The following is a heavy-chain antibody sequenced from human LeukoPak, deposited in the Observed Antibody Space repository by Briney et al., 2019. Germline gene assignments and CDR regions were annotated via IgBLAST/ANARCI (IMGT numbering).Heavy chain of an antibody. Sequence: GASVKVSCKASGYTFTSYAMNWVRQAPGQGLEWMGWINTNTGNPTYAQGFTGRFVFSLDTSVSTAYLQISSLKAEVTAVYYCARDGVIDCSGGSCYWGYYFDYWGQGTLVTVSS. D-gene: IGHD2-15*01. CDR2: INTNTGNP. J-gene: IGHJ4*02. CDR1: GYTFTSYA. CDR3: ARDGVIDCSGGSCYWGYYFDY. V-gene: IGHV7-4-1*02.